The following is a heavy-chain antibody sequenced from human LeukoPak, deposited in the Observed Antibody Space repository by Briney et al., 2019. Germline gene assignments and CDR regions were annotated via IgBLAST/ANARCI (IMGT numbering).Heavy chain of an antibody. D-gene: IGHD3-10*01. CDR1: GFTFTTYW. CDR2: INQDGTEK. V-gene: IGHV3-7*01. CDR3: AKVAKYYYGTETYYFFEH. Sequence: PGGSLRLSCAASGFTFTTYWMTWVRQAPGKGLEWVANINQDGTEKYYVDSVKGRVTISGDNAKNSLYLQMNSLRVEDTAVYYCAKVAKYYYGTETYYFFEHWGQGTPVTASS. J-gene: IGHJ4*02.